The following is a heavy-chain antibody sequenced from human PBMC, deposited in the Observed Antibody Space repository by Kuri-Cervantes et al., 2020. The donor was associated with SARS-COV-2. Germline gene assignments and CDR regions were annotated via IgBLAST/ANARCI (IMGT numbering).Heavy chain of an antibody. J-gene: IGHJ6*02. V-gene: IGHV3-64D*08. CDR2: ISSNGGST. CDR1: GFTFSSYA. D-gene: IGHD3-3*01. CDR3: VKVTTYYDFWSGYSYGMDV. Sequence: GGSLRLSCSASGFTFSSYAMHWVRQAPGKGLEYVSAISSNGGSTYYADSVKGRFTISRDNSKNALNLQMSSLRAEDTAVYYCVKVTTYYDFWSGYSYGMDVWGQGTTVTVSS.